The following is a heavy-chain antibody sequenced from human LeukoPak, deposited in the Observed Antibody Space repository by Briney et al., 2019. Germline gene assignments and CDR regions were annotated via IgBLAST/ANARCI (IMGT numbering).Heavy chain of an antibody. CDR1: GYTFTGYY. CDR2: INPNSGGT. Sequence: ASVTVSCKASGYTFTGYYMHWVRQAPGQGLEWMGWINPNSGGTNYAQKFQGRVTMTRDTSISTAYMELSRLRSDDTAVYYCARDQGGEWLLGDWFDPWGQGTLVTVSS. D-gene: IGHD3-3*01. CDR3: ARDQGGEWLLGDWFDP. J-gene: IGHJ5*02. V-gene: IGHV1-2*02.